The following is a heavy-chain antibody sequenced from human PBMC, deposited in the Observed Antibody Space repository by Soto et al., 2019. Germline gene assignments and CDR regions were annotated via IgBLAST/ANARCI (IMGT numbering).Heavy chain of an antibody. CDR1: GGSISSGGYY. Sequence: QVQLQESGPGLVKPSQTLSLTCTVSGGSISSGGYYWSWIRQHPGKGLEWIGYIYYSGSTYYNPSLKSRGTISVDTSKNMFSLKLSSVTAADTVVYCCARESGYGYSGAVLDYWGQGALVTVSS. V-gene: IGHV4-31*03. J-gene: IGHJ4*02. CDR3: ARESGYGYSGAVLDY. CDR2: IYYSGST. D-gene: IGHD5-18*01.